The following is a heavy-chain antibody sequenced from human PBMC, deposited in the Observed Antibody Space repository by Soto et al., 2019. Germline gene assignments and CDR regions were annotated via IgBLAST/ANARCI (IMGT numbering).Heavy chain of an antibody. Sequence: QVQLQESGPGLVKPSQTLSLSCTVSGGSISSGGYYWSWIRQHPGKCLEWIGYIYYSGSTYYNPSLKSLVTISVDTSKNHFTLNLRYVTAADTAVYYCARGRYSISSSWFDPWGQGTLVTVYS. J-gene: IGHJ5*02. D-gene: IGHD6-6*01. CDR1: GGSISSGGYY. V-gene: IGHV4-31*01. CDR2: IYYSGST. CDR3: ARGRYSISSSWFDP.